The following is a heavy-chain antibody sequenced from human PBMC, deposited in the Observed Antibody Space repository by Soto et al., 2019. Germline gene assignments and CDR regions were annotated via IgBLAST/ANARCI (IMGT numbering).Heavy chain of an antibody. CDR3: AKGQNEGPYYFDY. Sequence: GGSLRLSCAASGFTFSSYAMSWVRQAPGKGLEWVSAISGSGGSTYYADSVKGRFTIPRDNSKNTLYLQMNSLRAEDTAVYYCAKGQNEGPYYFDYWGQGTLVTVSS. J-gene: IGHJ4*02. CDR2: ISGSGGST. V-gene: IGHV3-23*01. CDR1: GFTFSSYA.